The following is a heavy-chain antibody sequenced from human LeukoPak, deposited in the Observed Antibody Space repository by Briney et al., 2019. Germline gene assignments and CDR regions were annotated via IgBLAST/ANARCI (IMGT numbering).Heavy chain of an antibody. J-gene: IGHJ4*02. D-gene: IGHD3-16*02. CDR1: GYTFTSYG. V-gene: IGHV1-18*01. CDR3: ARGDYDYVWGSYRYFDY. CDR2: ISAYNGNT. Sequence: ASVKVSCKASGYTFTSYGISWVRQAPGQGLEWMGWISAYNGNTNYAQKLQGRVTMTRDTSTSTVYMELSSLRSEDTAVYYCARGDYDYVWGSYRYFDYWGQGTLVTVSS.